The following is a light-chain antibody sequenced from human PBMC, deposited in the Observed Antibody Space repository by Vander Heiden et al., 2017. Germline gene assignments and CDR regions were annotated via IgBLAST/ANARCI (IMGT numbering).Light chain of an antibody. CDR3: EQQKCEHRTLT. V-gene: IGKV1-9*01. CDR2: AAS. J-gene: IGKJ4*01. Sequence: DIQLTQSPSFLSASVGDRVTLTCPASQGISNYLTWYQPKPGKAPQLLIYAASTLQRGVESRLSGSGGGTEVTLTIISSQPEDFVTESYEQQKCEHRTLTFGDGTKVEIK. CDR1: QGISNY.